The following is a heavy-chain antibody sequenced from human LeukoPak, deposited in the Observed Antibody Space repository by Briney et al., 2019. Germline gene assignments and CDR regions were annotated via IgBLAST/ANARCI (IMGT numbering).Heavy chain of an antibody. CDR2: IYHSGST. D-gene: IGHD2-2*01. CDR3: ARVRGYCSSTICYRYYFDY. CDR1: GFSISSGYY. Sequence: SETLSLTSTVSGFSISSGYYWGWIRQPPGKGLEWIGTIYHSGSTYYNPSLKSRVTISVDTSKNQFSLKLTSVTAADTAVYYCARVRGYCSSTICYRYYFDYWGQGTLVTVSS. V-gene: IGHV4-38-2*02. J-gene: IGHJ4*02.